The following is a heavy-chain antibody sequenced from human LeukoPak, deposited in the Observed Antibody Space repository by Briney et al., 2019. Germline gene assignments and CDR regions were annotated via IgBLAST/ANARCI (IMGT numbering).Heavy chain of an antibody. CDR3: AKGSYYDSSGSFYFDY. V-gene: IGHV3-23*01. D-gene: IGHD3-22*01. CDR1: GFTFSSYA. J-gene: IGHJ4*02. CDR2: ISGSGGST. Sequence: GGSLRLSCAASGFTFSSYAMSWVRQALGKGLEWVSAISGSGGSTYYADSVKGRFTISRDNSENTLYVQVNSLGTEDTAAYYCAKGSYYDSSGSFYFDYWGQGTLVTVSS.